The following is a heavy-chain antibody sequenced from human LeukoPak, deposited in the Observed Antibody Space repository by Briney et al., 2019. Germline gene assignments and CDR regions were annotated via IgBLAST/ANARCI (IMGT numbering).Heavy chain of an antibody. V-gene: IGHV4-31*03. CDR3: ARDHATVTRGWFDP. D-gene: IGHD4-17*01. J-gene: IGHJ5*02. Sequence: SQTLSLTCTVSGGSISSGGYYWSWIRQHPGKGLEWIGYIYYSGSTYYNPSLKSRVTISVDTSKNQFSLKLSSVTAADTAVSYCARDHATVTRGWFDPWGQGTLVTASS. CDR2: IYYSGST. CDR1: GGSISSGGYY.